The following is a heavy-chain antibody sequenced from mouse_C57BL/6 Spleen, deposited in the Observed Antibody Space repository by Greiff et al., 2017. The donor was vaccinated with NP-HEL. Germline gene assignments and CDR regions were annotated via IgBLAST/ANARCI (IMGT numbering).Heavy chain of an antibody. CDR1: GFTFSSYA. Sequence: EVQGVESGEGLVKPGGSLKLSCAASGFTFSSYAMSWVRQTPEKRLEWVAYISSGGDYIYYADTVKGRFTISRDNARNTLYLQMGSLKSEDTAMYYCTRERGSSFYAMDYWGQGPSVTVSS. J-gene: IGHJ4*01. CDR3: TRERGSSFYAMDY. D-gene: IGHD1-1*01. CDR2: ISSGGDYI. V-gene: IGHV5-9-1*02.